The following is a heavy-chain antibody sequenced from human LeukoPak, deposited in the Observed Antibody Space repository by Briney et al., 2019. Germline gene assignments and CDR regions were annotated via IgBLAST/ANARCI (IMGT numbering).Heavy chain of an antibody. CDR3: ARRPLRSQNWFSP. CDR2: IYPGDSDT. J-gene: IGHJ5*02. CDR1: GDRFTNYW. V-gene: IGHV5-51*01. Sequence: GESLKISCKGSGDRFTNYWIGWVRQIPGKGLEWRLIIYPGDSDTRYSPSFQGQVTISADRATSTAYLQWSSLKASDSAMYYCARRPLRSQNWFSPWGQGTLVTVSS. D-gene: IGHD3-10*01.